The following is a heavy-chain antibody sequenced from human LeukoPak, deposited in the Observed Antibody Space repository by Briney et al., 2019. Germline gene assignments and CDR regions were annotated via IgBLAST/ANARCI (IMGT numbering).Heavy chain of an antibody. V-gene: IGHV3-21*01. CDR3: ARDDGIAATGAYYGMDV. Sequence: PGGSLRLSCAASGFTFSNAWMSWVRQAPGKGLEWVSTITSSSSHTYYTDSVKGRFTISRDNAKNSLHLQMNSLRAEDTAVYYCARDDGIAATGAYYGMDVWGQGTTVTVSS. J-gene: IGHJ6*02. CDR1: GFTFSNAW. CDR2: ITSSSSHT. D-gene: IGHD6-13*01.